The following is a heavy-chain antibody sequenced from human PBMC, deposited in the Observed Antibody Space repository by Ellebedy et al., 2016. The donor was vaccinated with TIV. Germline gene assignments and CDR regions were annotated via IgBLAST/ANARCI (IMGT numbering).Heavy chain of an antibody. V-gene: IGHV5-51*01. J-gene: IGHJ4*02. D-gene: IGHD1-14*01. CDR1: AYRFINYW. CDR3: AKLGHRATPDDS. CDR2: IDLSDSDT. Sequence: PGGSLRLSCQGSAYRFINYWIVCVRQMPGRGLEWMGIIDLSDSDTRYSPSFQGQVTISADRSVTTAYLHFNSLKPSDTAVYYCAKLGHRATPDDSWGQGTLVTVSS.